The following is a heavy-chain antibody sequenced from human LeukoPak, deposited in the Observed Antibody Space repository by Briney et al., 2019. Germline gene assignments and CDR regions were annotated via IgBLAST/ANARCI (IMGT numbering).Heavy chain of an antibody. J-gene: IGHJ4*02. D-gene: IGHD4-17*01. CDR1: GGSISSGDYY. Sequence: SEALSLTCTVSGGSISSGDYYWSWIRQPPGKGLEWIGYIYYSGSTYYNPSLKSRVTISVDTSKNQFPLKLSSVTAADTAVYYCARVFTGDLYFDYWGQGTLVTVSS. CDR2: IYYSGST. V-gene: IGHV4-30-4*01. CDR3: ARVFTGDLYFDY.